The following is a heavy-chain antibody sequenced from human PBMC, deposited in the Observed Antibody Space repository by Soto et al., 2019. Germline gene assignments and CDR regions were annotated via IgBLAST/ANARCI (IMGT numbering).Heavy chain of an antibody. CDR3: ARDFYPLAYYFDY. CDR2: ISGNDGKT. CDR1: GYRFTNHG. V-gene: IGHV1-18*01. J-gene: IGHJ4*02. Sequence: GASVKVSCKASGYRFTNHGISWVRQAPGQGLEWMGWISGNDGKTKYARKFQGRVTMTTDTSTSTAYMEMNSLRYDDTAVYYCARDFYPLAYYFDYWGQGTLVTVSS.